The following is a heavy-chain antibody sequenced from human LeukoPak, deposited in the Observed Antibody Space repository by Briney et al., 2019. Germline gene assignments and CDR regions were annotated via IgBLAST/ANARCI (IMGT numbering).Heavy chain of an antibody. D-gene: IGHD5-24*01. J-gene: IGHJ6*02. CDR1: GGSISSGGYY. CDR2: IYYSGST. V-gene: IGHV4-31*03. Sequence: SETLSLTCTVSGGSISSGGYYWSWIRQHPGKGLEWIGYIYYSGSTYCNPSLKSRVTISVDTSKNQFSLKLSSVTAADTAVYYCARVEKHLHYYYGMDVWGQGTTVTVSS. CDR3: ARVEKHLHYYYGMDV.